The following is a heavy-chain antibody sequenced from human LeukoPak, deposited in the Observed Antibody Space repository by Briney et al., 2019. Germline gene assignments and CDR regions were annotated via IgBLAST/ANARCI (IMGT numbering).Heavy chain of an antibody. J-gene: IGHJ5*02. Sequence: GGSLRLSCAASGFTFSSYSTNWVRQAPGKGLEWVSYISSSSSTIYYAGSVKGRFTISRDNAKNSLYLQMNSLRAEDTAVYYCARSPETGRIAVVINRFDPWGQGTLVTVSS. CDR2: ISSSSSTI. CDR3: ARSPETGRIAVVINRFDP. D-gene: IGHD3-22*01. V-gene: IGHV3-48*01. CDR1: GFTFSSYS.